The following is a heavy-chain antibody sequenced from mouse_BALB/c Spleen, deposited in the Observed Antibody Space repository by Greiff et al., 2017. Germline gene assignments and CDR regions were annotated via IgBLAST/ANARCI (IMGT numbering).Heavy chain of an antibody. CDR3: ARLYGYYYYAMDD. Sequence: VQLQQSGPELVKPGASVKISCKASGYTFTDYNMHWVKQSHGKSLEWIGYIYPYNGGTGYNQKFKSKATLTVDNSSSTAYMELRSLTSEDSAVYYCARLYGYYYYAMDDWGQGTSVTVSS. J-gene: IGHJ4*01. V-gene: IGHV1S29*02. CDR2: IYPYNGGT. D-gene: IGHD2-2*01. CDR1: GYTFTDYN.